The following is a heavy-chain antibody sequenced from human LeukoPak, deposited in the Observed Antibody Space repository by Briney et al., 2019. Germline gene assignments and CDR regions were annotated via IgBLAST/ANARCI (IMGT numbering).Heavy chain of an antibody. V-gene: IGHV3-30*03. D-gene: IGHD3-3*01. CDR3: LGLYDFWTDY. CDR2: ISYDGSNK. Sequence: GGSLRLSCAASGFTFRNYVIHWVRQAPGKGLEWVAVISYDGSNKYYADSVKGRFTISRDNSKNTLYLQMNSLRAEDTAVYYCLGLYDFWTDYWGQGTLVTVS. J-gene: IGHJ4*02. CDR1: GFTFRNYV.